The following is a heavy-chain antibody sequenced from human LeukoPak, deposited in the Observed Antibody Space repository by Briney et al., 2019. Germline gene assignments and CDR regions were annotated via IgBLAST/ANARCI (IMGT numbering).Heavy chain of an antibody. Sequence: SQTLSLTCTVSGGSISSSSYYWSWIRQPAGKGLEWIGRIYTSGSTNYNPSLKSRVTISVDTSKNQFSLKLSSVTAADTAVYYCARVMGGFTIDYWGQGTLVTVSS. CDR1: GGSISSSSYY. CDR3: ARVMGGFTIDY. D-gene: IGHD3-10*01. CDR2: IYTSGST. V-gene: IGHV4-61*02. J-gene: IGHJ4*02.